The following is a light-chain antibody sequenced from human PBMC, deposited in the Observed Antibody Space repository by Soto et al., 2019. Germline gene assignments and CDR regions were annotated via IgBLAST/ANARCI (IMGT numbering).Light chain of an antibody. CDR1: QDINNW. J-gene: IGKJ1*01. Sequence: DIQMTQSPSSVPASVGDRVTITCRASQDINNWLAWYQHKAGQAPKLLIFAASSLQSGVPSRFSGSGSGTDFTLVISSLHPEDFATYYCQQVNSFPKTFGQGTKVEI. CDR3: QQVNSFPKT. CDR2: AAS. V-gene: IGKV1-12*01.